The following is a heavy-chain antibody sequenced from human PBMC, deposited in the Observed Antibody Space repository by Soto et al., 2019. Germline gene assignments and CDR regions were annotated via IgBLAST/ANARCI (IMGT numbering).Heavy chain of an antibody. CDR3: ARERGATYYDIWTGYPIGYYGLDV. CDR2: ISYDGTNK. V-gene: IGHV3-30-3*01. Sequence: QVQLVESGGGVVQPGRSLRLSCAASGFTFSTFAMHWVRQAPGKGLEWVAVISYDGTNKYYADSVRGRFTISRDNLKTTVYVQMSSLGVEYPVVYYCARERGATYYDIWTGYPIGYYGLDVCGQGTTVTVSS. J-gene: IGHJ6*02. D-gene: IGHD3-9*01. CDR1: GFTFSTFA.